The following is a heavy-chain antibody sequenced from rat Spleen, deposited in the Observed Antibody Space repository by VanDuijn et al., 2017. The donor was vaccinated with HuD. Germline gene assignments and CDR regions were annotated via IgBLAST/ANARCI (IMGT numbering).Heavy chain of an antibody. CDR2: IHYEGSST. V-gene: IGHV5-22*01. CDR1: GFTFSDYY. CDR3: ARQVTALDY. J-gene: IGHJ2*01. Sequence: EVQLVESGGGLVQPGGSMNLSCAASGFTFSDYYMAWVRQAPKKGLEWVASIHYEGSSTYYGDSVKGRFTISRDNAKSTLYLQMDSLRSEDTATYYCARQVTALDYWGQGVMATVSS. D-gene: IGHD1-10*01.